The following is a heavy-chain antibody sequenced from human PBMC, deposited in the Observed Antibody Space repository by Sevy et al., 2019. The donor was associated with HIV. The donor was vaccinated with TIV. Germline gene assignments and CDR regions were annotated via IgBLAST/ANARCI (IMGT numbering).Heavy chain of an antibody. CDR2: ISHDEIHK. V-gene: IGHV3-30*04. CDR3: ARDLPHLLPWELSRGSDF. D-gene: IGHD3-16*01. Sequence: GGSLRLSCTAYGFTFSNYAVHWVRQAPGKGLEWVAIISHDEIHKDFADSVRGRFSISRDTSKNTIYLQMNSLGPEETAGYYCARDLPHLLPWELSRGSDFWGQGTLVTVSS. CDR1: GFTFSNYA. J-gene: IGHJ4*02.